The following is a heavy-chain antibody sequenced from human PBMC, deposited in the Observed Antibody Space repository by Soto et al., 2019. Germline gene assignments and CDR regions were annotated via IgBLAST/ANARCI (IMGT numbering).Heavy chain of an antibody. Sequence: SATLSLTCTVSGGSISSGDYYWSWIRQPPGKGLEWIGYIYYSGSTYYNPSLKSRVTISVDTSKNQFSLKLSSVTAADTAVYNCARERPDGSRLDPWGQGTLVTVSS. D-gene: IGHD6-13*01. CDR3: ARERPDGSRLDP. CDR2: IYYSGST. V-gene: IGHV4-30-4*01. CDR1: GGSISSGDYY. J-gene: IGHJ5*02.